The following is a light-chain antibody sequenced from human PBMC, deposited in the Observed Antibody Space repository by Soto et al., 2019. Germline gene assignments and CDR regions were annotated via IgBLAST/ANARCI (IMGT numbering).Light chain of an antibody. CDR1: QAISKY. V-gene: IGKV1-27*01. Sequence: DIQMTQTPPSLSASVGDRVTITCRASQAISKYLAWYQQKPGKVPKLLIYAASTLQSGVPSRFSVSGSGTDFTLTISSLQPEDVATDYCQKYDSAPLFTFCPGTRVDVK. CDR2: AAS. CDR3: QKYDSAPLFT. J-gene: IGKJ3*01.